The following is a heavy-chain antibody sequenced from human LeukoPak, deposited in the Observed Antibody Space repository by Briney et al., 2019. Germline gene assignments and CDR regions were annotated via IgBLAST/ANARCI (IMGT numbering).Heavy chain of an antibody. Sequence: SETLSLTCTVSGGSISSYYWAWIRQPAGKGLEWIGRVYTSGSTNYNPSLKSRVTISVDTSKNQFSLKLSSVTAADTAVYYCTRGSIAYYYMDVWGKGTTVTISS. CDR3: TRGSIAYYYMDV. CDR1: GGSISSYY. CDR2: VYTSGST. D-gene: IGHD3-22*01. V-gene: IGHV4-4*07. J-gene: IGHJ6*03.